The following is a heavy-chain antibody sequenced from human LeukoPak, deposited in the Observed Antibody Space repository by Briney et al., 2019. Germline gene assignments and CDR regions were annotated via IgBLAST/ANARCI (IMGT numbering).Heavy chain of an antibody. D-gene: IGHD6-13*01. CDR3: ARDSAAGTGYNPPPYAYY. CDR1: GGSISSYY. CDR2: IYTSGST. J-gene: IGHJ4*02. V-gene: IGHV4-4*07. Sequence: SETLSLTCTVSGGSISSYYWSWIRQPAGKGLEWIGRIYTSGSTNYNPSLKSRVTMSVDTSKNQFSLKLSSVTAADTAVYYCARDSAAGTGYNPPPYAYYWGQGTLVTVSS.